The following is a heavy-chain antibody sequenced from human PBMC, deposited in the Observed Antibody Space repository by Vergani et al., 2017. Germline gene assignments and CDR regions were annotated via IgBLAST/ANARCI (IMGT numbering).Heavy chain of an antibody. CDR2: ISGSGGST. CDR1: GFTFSSYA. J-gene: IGHJ4*02. V-gene: IGHV3-23*04. CDR3: AKDLYDKKGRKVHAFDY. Sequence: VQLVESGGGLVKPGGSLRLSCAASGFTFSSYAMSWVRQAPGKGLEWVSAISGSGGSTYYADSVKGRFTISRDNSKNTLYLQMNSLRAEDTAVYYCAKDLYDKKGRKVHAFDYWGQGTLVTVSS. D-gene: IGHD3-22*01.